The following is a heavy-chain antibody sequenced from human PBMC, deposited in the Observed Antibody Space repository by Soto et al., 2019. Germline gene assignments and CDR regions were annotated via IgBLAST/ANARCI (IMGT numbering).Heavy chain of an antibody. CDR1: GYTFTSYY. Sequence: QVQLVQSGAEVKKPGASVKVSCKASGYTFTSYYMHGVRQAPGQGLEWMGIINPSGGSTSYAQKFQGRVTMTRDTSTSTVYMELSSLRSEDTAVYYCARVYCSGGSCYSIDYWGQGTLVTVSS. CDR3: ARVYCSGGSCYSIDY. D-gene: IGHD2-15*01. J-gene: IGHJ4*02. V-gene: IGHV1-46*03. CDR2: INPSGGST.